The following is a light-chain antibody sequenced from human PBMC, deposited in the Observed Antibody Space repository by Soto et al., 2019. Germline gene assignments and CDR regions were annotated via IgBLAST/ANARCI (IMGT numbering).Light chain of an antibody. CDR2: DVS. CDR3: QQYDNLPIA. Sequence: IHMTKSPSYLSASVVSINTITFHASQDISNYLNWYQHKPGKAPKLLIYDVSNLETGVPSRFSGSGSGTDFTCTISSLQPEDIATYYWQQYDNLPIAFGQGTRLEIK. J-gene: IGKJ5*01. CDR1: QDISNY. V-gene: IGKV1-33*01.